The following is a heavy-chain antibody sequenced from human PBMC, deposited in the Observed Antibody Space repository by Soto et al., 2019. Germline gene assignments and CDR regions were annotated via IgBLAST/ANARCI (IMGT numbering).Heavy chain of an antibody. Sequence: SETLSLTCSVSGDSISSYHWSWIRQPPGKGLEWIGYVHDSGTTNYNPSLKSRVTMSVDTSKNQLSLKVTSVTAADTAVYYCARSVSGFDSGDYWGQGTLVTVSS. CDR3: ARSVSGFDSGDY. CDR2: VHDSGTT. CDR1: GDSISSYH. J-gene: IGHJ4*02. D-gene: IGHD5-12*01. V-gene: IGHV4-59*01.